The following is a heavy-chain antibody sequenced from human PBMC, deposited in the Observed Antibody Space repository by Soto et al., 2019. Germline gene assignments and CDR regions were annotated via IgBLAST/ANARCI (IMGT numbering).Heavy chain of an antibody. J-gene: IGHJ6*02. D-gene: IGHD6-19*01. CDR3: ARDFREIGVAGYYYYGMDV. V-gene: IGHV1-3*01. CDR2: INAGNGNT. Sequence: EASVKVSCKASGYTFTSYAMHWVRQAPGQRLEWMGWINAGNGNTKYSQKFQGRVTITRDTSASTAYMELSSLRSEDTAVYYCARDFREIGVAGYYYYGMDVWGQGTTVTVS. CDR1: GYTFTSYA.